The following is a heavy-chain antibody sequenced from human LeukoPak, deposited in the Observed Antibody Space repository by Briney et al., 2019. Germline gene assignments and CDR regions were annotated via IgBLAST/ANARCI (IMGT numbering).Heavy chain of an antibody. CDR3: ARDSPRIVVVTPIQH. V-gene: IGHV1-18*04. D-gene: IGHD2-21*02. CDR1: SYTFTSYG. CDR2: ISAYNGNT. J-gene: IGHJ1*01. Sequence: ASVKVSFTASSYTFTSYGISWGRQAPGQGLEWMGWISAYNGNTNYTQKLQGRVTMTTDTATSTAYMELRSLRSDDTAVYYCARDSPRIVVVTPIQHWGQGTLVTVSS.